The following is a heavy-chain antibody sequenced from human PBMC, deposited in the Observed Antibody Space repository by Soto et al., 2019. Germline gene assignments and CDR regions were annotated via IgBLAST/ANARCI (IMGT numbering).Heavy chain of an antibody. CDR1: GFTFSSYA. Sequence: GGSLRLSCAASGFTFSSYAMSWVRQAPGKGLEWVSAISGGGSSTYYADSVKGRFTISRDNSKNTLYLQMNSLRAEDTAVYYCAKDTCRIGPGIAFDNWGQGTMVTVSS. D-gene: IGHD2-15*01. V-gene: IGHV3-23*01. J-gene: IGHJ4*02. CDR3: AKDTCRIGPGIAFDN. CDR2: ISGGGSST.